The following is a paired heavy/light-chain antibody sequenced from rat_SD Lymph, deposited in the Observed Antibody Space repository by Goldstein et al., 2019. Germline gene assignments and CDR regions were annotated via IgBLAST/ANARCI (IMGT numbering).Heavy chain of an antibody. Sequence: EVQLVESGGGLVQPGRSMKLSCAASGFTFSDYYMAWVRQAPKKGLEWVASISYEGSSTYYGDSVKGRFTISRDNAKSTLYLQMNSLRSEDTATYYCARPSVYYPAGWFAYWGQGTLVTVSS. V-gene: IGHV5-22*01. D-gene: IGHD1-6*01. CDR2: ISYEGSST. J-gene: IGHJ3*01. CDR1: GFTFSDYY. CDR3: ARPSVYYPAGWFAY.
Light chain of an antibody. CDR1: EDIYSN. CDR2: YAS. J-gene: IGKJ2-3*01. V-gene: IGKV12S38*01. Sequence: DIQMTQSPPSLSASLGETVSIECRASEDIYSNLAWYQQKSGKSPQLLIYYASSLQDGVPSRFSGSGSGTQYSLKISGMQPEDEGVYYCLQGSKYPYTFGAGTKLELK. CDR3: LQGSKYPYT.